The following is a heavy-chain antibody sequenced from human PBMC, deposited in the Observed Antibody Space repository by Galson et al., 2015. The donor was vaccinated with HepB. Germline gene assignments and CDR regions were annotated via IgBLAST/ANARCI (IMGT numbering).Heavy chain of an antibody. D-gene: IGHD4-17*01. CDR1: GFAFSTYS. CDR3: ARAEYTTTVVPDY. CDR2: ISSSNGYV. Sequence: SLRLSCAASGFAFSTYSMNWVRQAPGKGLEWVSAISSSNGYVYYADSVKGRFTISRDNAKSSLFLQMNSLRAEDTAVYYCARAEYTTTVVPDYWGQGTLVTVSS. J-gene: IGHJ4*02. V-gene: IGHV3-21*06.